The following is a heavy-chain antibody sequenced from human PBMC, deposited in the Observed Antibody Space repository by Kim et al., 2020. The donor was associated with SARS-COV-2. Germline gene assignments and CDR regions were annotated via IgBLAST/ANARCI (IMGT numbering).Heavy chain of an antibody. V-gene: IGHV4-59*01. D-gene: IGHD3-16*01. CDR2: INNIGGT. J-gene: IGHJ6*03. CDR3: ARDRAQAVWDA. CDR1: GGSISSYY. Sequence: SETLSLTCTVSGGSISSYYWSWIRQPPGKGLEWVGYINNIGGTTYNPSLKSGITISVNTSKNQSSLKLSLVTVADTAVFYCARDRAQAVWDAWGKGTPV.